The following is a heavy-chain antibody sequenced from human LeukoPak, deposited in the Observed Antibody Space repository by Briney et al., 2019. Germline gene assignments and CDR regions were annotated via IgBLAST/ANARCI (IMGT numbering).Heavy chain of an antibody. V-gene: IGHV5-51*01. CDR3: GRHVVDSSGDYLYLYYMDV. D-gene: IGHD3-22*01. J-gene: IGHJ6*03. Sequence: GESLKISCKGSGYSFTSYWIGWVRQMPGKGLEWMGIIYPGDSDTRYSPSFQGQVTISADKSISTAYLQWSSLKASDTAMYYCGRHVVDSSGDYLYLYYMDVWGKGTTVTVSS. CDR2: IYPGDSDT. CDR1: GYSFTSYW.